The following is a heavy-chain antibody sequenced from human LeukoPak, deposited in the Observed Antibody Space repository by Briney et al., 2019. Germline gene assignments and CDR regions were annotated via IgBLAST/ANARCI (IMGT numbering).Heavy chain of an antibody. V-gene: IGHV1-2*02. Sequence: ASVKVSCKASGYTFTGYYMHWVRQAPGQGLEWMGWINPNSGGTNYAQKFQGRVTMTRDTSISTAYMELSRLRSDDTAAYYCARVSRKTTSSFDYWGQGTLVTVSS. CDR2: INPNSGGT. J-gene: IGHJ4*02. CDR1: GYTFTGYY. D-gene: IGHD2-2*01. CDR3: ARVSRKTTSSFDY.